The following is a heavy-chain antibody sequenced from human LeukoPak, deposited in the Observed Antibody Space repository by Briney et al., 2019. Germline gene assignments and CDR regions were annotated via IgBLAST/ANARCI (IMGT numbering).Heavy chain of an antibody. D-gene: IGHD2-8*02. CDR2: TYHSGNT. J-gene: IGHJ5*02. CDR1: GDSISSGSYY. V-gene: IGHV4-31*03. CDR3: ARDPGGNWFDP. Sequence: PSETLSLTCIVSGDSISSGSYYWNWIRQVPGEGLEWIGNTYHSGNTYYNPSLKSRFTISVDTSKNQFPLKLASVTAADTAVYYCARDPGGNWFDPWGQGTLVTVSS.